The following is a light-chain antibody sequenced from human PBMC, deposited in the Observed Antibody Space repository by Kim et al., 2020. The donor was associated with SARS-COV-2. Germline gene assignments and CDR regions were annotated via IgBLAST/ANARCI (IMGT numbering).Light chain of an antibody. J-gene: IGLJ3*02. Sequence: GQRVTISCSGSSSNIGRNTVNWYQPLPGTAPKLLIYSNDQRPSGVPDRFSGSKSGTSASLAISGLQSEDEADYYSAAWDDSLNGWVFGGGTQLTVL. CDR1: SSNIGRNT. V-gene: IGLV1-44*01. CDR2: SND. CDR3: AAWDDSLNGWV.